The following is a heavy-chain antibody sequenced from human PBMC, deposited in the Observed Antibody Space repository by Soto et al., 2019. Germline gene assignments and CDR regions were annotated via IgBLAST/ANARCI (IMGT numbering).Heavy chain of an antibody. V-gene: IGHV4-59*08. Sequence: PSETLSLTCTVSGGSISSYYWSWIRQPPGKGLEWIGYIYYSGSTNYNPSLKSRVTISVDTSKNQFSLKLSSVTAADTAVYYCAGSSGVFGVWVRGALYYFDYWGQGTLVTVSS. CDR3: AGSSGVFGVWVRGALYYFDY. J-gene: IGHJ4*02. D-gene: IGHD3-10*01. CDR1: GGSISSYY. CDR2: IYYSGST.